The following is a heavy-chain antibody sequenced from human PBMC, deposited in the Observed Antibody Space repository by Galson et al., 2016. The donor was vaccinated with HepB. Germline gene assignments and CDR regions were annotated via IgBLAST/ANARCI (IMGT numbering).Heavy chain of an antibody. CDR2: INTKNGAT. CDR3: ARGRSGDGDCLDF. J-gene: IGHJ4*02. D-gene: IGHD2-21*02. CDR1: GFSFTAHY. V-gene: IGHV1-2*02. Sequence: SVKVSCKASGFSFTAHYMHWVRQAPGQGLEWMGWINTKNGATKYEKHFQGRVTVTSDTSISTVYMDLRRLRADDTALYYCARGRSGDGDCLDFWGQGTLVTVSS.